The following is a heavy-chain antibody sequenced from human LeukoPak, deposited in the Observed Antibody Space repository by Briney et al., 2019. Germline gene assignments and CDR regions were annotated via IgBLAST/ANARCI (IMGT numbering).Heavy chain of an antibody. J-gene: IGHJ4*02. CDR3: ATRSYDFWSGYPG. CDR2: IYYSGST. Sequence: SETLSLTCTVSGGSISSSSYYWGWIRQPPGKGLEWIGSIYYSGSTYYNPSLKSRVTISVDTSKNQFSLKLSSVTAADTAVYYCATRSYDFWSGYPGWGQGTLVTVSS. CDR1: GGSISSSSYY. D-gene: IGHD3-3*01. V-gene: IGHV4-39*01.